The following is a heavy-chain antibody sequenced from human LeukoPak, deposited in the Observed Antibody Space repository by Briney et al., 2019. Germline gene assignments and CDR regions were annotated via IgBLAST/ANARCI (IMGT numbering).Heavy chain of an antibody. Sequence: PSETLSLTCTVSGGSISSYYWSWIRQPPGKGLEWIGYIYYSGSTNYNPSLKSRVTISVDTSKNQFSLKLSSVTAADTAVYYCARDRVYSSSSFVDYWGQGTLVTVSS. CDR3: ARDRVYSSSSFVDY. V-gene: IGHV4-59*12. CDR1: GGSISSYY. D-gene: IGHD6-6*01. CDR2: IYYSGST. J-gene: IGHJ4*02.